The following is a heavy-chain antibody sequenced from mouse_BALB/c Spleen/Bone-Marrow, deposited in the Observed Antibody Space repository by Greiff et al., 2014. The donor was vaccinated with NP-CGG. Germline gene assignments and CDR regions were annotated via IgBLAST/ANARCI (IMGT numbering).Heavy chain of an antibody. CDR2: INPSNGRT. D-gene: IGHD2-2*01. CDR3: ARSGYDGFAY. CDR1: GYTFTSYW. J-gene: IGHJ3*01. Sequence: VQLQQSGAELVKPGASVKLSCKASGYTFTSYWMHWVKQRPGRGLEWIGEINPSNGRTNYNEKFKSKATLTVDKSSSTAYMQLSSLTSEDSAVYYCARSGYDGFAYWGQGTLVTVSA. V-gene: IGHV1S81*02.